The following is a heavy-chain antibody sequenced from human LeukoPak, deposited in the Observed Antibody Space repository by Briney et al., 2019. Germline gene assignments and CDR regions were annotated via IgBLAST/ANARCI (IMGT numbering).Heavy chain of an antibody. D-gene: IGHD5-18*01. CDR2: IIPIFGTA. Sequence: APVKVSCKASGGTFSSYAISWVRQAPGQGLEWMGGIIPIFGTANYAQKFQGRVTITTDESTSTAYMELSSLRSEDTAVYYCARALFGGYSYGHDAFDIWGQGTMVTVSS. CDR1: GGTFSSYA. V-gene: IGHV1-69*05. J-gene: IGHJ3*02. CDR3: ARALFGGYSYGHDAFDI.